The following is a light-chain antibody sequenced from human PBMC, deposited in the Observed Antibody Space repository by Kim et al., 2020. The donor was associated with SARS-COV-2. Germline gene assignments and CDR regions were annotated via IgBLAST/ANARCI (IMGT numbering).Light chain of an antibody. CDR3: QQYDSLPLT. CDR1: QDINNS. CDR2: DTS. J-gene: IGKJ4*01. V-gene: IGKV1-33*01. Sequence: DIQMTQSPSSLSASVGDRLTITCQASQDINNSLNWYQQKSGKAPKLLIYDTSNLEAGVPSRFSGSGFGTDFTFTISSLQPEDIATYYCQQYDSLPLTFGGGTKVDIK.